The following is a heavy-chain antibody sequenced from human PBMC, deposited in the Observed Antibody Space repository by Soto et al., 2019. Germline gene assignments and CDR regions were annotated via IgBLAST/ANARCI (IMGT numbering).Heavy chain of an antibody. D-gene: IGHD6-19*01. CDR2: INPNSGGT. V-gene: IGHV1-2*04. J-gene: IGHJ5*02. CDR3: ARDLSPYSSGWHHNWFDP. Sequence: GASVKVSCKASGYTFTGYYMHWVRQAPGRGLEWMGWINPNSGGTNYAQKFQGWVTMTRDTSISTAYMELSRLRSDDTAVDYCARDLSPYSSGWHHNWFDPWGQGTLVTVSS. CDR1: GYTFTGYY.